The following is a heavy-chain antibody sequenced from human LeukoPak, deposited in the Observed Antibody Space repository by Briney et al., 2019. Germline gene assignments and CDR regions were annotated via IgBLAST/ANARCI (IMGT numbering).Heavy chain of an antibody. CDR2: ITGSSGTA. CDR1: GFSLSNYG. CDR3: AKSGASPLYHMGV. V-gene: IGHV3-23*01. Sequence: SGGSLRLSCAASGFSLSNYGMNWVRQAPGKGLEWVSGITGSSGTAYHAGSVRGRFTISRDESKNTLYLQMSSLRVDDTAIYYCAKSGASPLYHMGVWGKGATVTVSS. D-gene: IGHD1-26*01. J-gene: IGHJ6*03.